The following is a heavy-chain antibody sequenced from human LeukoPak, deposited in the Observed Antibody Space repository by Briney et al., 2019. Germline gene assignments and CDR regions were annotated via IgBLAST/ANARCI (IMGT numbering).Heavy chain of an antibody. J-gene: IGHJ5*02. V-gene: IGHV4-39*01. D-gene: IGHD4-23*01. CDR3: ARPYLRGTVVNNWFDP. CDR2: IYYSGST. CDR1: GGSISSSSYY. Sequence: SETLSLTCTVSGGSISSSSYYWGWIRQPPGKGLEWIGSIYYSGSTYYNPSLKSRVTISVDTSKNQFSLRLSSVTAADTAVYYCARPYLRGTVVNNWFDPWGQGTLVTVSS.